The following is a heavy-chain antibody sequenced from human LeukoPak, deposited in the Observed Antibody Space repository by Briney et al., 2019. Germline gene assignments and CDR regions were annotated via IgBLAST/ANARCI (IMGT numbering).Heavy chain of an antibody. CDR2: IYYSETT. D-gene: IGHD3-10*01. V-gene: IGHV4-59*08. J-gene: IGHJ3*02. Sequence: PSETLSLTCTVSGGSVSTYYWSWIRQPPGKGLEWIGNIYYSETTNYNPSLESRLTMSVDTSKNQVYLRLNSVTAADTAVYYCARPSSGSYSYAFDIWGQGTLVTVSS. CDR3: ARPSSGSYSYAFDI. CDR1: GGSVSTYY.